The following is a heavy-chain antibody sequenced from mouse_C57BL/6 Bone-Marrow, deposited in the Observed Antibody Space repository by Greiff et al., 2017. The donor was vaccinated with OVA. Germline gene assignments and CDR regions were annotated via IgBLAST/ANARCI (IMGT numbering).Heavy chain of an antibody. CDR2: INPSYGST. CDR1: GYSFTDYN. CDR3: ACVYGGSYRDCDV. V-gene: IGHV1-39*01. Sequence: EVQLQQPGPELVKPGASVKISCKASGYSFTDYNMNWVKQSNGKSLEWIGVINPSYGSTSYNQKFKGKATLTVDKSSSTAYMQLNSLTSEDSAVYLCACVYGGSYRDCDVGARGTTVTVST. J-gene: IGHJ1*03. D-gene: IGHD1-1*02.